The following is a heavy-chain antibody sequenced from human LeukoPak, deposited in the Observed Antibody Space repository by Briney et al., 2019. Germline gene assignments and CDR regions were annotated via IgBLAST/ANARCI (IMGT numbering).Heavy chain of an antibody. CDR3: ASSLVVVAARDYYDSSGYYQTSDY. CDR2: ISGSGGST. Sequence: GGTLRLSCAASGFTFSTYGMSWVRQAPGKGLEWVSGISGSGGSTYYADSVKGRFTISRDQSKNTLYLQMNSLRAEDTAVYYCASSLVVVAARDYYDSSGYYQTSDYWGQGTLVTVSS. J-gene: IGHJ4*02. CDR1: GFTFSTYG. D-gene: IGHD3-22*01. V-gene: IGHV3-23*01.